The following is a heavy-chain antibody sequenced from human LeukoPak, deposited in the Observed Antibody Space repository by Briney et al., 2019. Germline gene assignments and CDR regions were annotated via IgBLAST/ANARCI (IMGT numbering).Heavy chain of an antibody. J-gene: IGHJ4*02. V-gene: IGHV3-21*04. CDR1: GFTFSSYS. Sequence: GGSLRLSCAASGFTFSSYSMNWVRQAPGKGLEWVSSISSSSSYIYYADSVKGRFTISRDNAKNSLYLQMNSLRAEDTAVYYCARTSSSWYPGYFDYWGQGTLVTVSS. CDR2: ISSSSSYI. CDR3: ARTSSSWYPGYFDY. D-gene: IGHD6-13*01.